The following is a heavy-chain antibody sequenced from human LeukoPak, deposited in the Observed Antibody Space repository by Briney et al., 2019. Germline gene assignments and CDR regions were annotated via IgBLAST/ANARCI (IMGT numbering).Heavy chain of an antibody. J-gene: IGHJ4*02. CDR1: GFTFSSYA. V-gene: IGHV3-30*04. Sequence: PGGSLRLSCAASGFTFSSYAMHWVRQAPGKGLEWVAVISYDGSNKYYADSVKGRFTISRDNSKNTLYLQMNSLRAEDTAVYYCAKVYSSGSSGTSDYWGQGTLVTVSS. D-gene: IGHD6-19*01. CDR3: AKVYSSGSSGTSDY. CDR2: ISYDGSNK.